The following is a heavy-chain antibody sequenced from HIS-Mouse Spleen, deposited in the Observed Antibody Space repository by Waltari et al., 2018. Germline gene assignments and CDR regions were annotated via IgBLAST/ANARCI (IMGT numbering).Heavy chain of an antibody. CDR3: ARSKGYCSSTSCYYFDY. CDR2: INHSGST. V-gene: IGHV4-34*01. J-gene: IGHJ4*02. CDR1: GGSFSGYY. D-gene: IGHD2-2*01. Sequence: QVQLQQWGAGLLKPSETLSLTCAVYGGSFSGYYWSWIRQPPGKGLEWIGEINHSGSTKYNPSLKSRVTISVDTSKNQFSLKLSSVTAADTAVYYCARSKGYCSSTSCYYFDYWGQGTLVTVSS.